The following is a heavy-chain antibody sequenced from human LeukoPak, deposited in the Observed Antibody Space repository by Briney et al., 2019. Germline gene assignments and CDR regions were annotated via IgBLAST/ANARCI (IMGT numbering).Heavy chain of an antibody. CDR1: GFSLSTSGMS. Sequence: SGPTLVNPTQTLTLTCTFSGFSLSTSGMSVSWIRQPPEKALEWLARIDWDDDTFYRTSLKTRLTISKDTSKNQVVLTMTNMDPVDTATYYCARVVVVGPLYFDYWGQGTLVTVSS. V-gene: IGHV2-70*17. CDR2: IDWDDDT. CDR3: ARVVVVGPLYFDY. D-gene: IGHD2-15*01. J-gene: IGHJ4*02.